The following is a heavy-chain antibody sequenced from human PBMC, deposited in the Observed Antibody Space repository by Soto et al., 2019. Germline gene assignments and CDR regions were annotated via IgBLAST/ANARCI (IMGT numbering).Heavy chain of an antibody. CDR1: GFTFSSYG. D-gene: IGHD5-12*01. CDR2: ISYDGSNK. J-gene: IGHJ5*02. V-gene: IGHV3-30*18. Sequence: GGSLRLSCAASGFTFSSYGMHWVRQAPGKGLEWVAVISYDGSNKYYADSVKGRFTISRDNSKNTLYLQMNSLRAEDTAVYYCAKAGEVVATIDNWFDPWGQGTLVTVSS. CDR3: AKAGEVVATIDNWFDP.